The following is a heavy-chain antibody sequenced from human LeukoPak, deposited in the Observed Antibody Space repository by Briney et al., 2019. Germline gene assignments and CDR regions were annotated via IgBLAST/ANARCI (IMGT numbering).Heavy chain of an antibody. CDR3: AADLLGAAAYS. J-gene: IGHJ5*02. CDR1: GFTFSSSA. Sequence: SVKVSCKASGFTFSSSAVQWVRQARGQRLEWIGWIVVGSGNTHYAQNFQERVTITRDTSTSTAYMELSSLRSGDTAVYYCAADLLGAAAYSWGQGTLVTVSS. D-gene: IGHD6-13*01. CDR2: IVVGSGNT. V-gene: IGHV1-58*01.